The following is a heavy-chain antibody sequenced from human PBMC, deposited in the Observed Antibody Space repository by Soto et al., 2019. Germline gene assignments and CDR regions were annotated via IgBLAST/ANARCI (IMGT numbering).Heavy chain of an antibody. V-gene: IGHV4-59*01. J-gene: IGHJ6*02. CDR2: MYNTGST. Sequence: PSETLSLTCTVSGGSISRYYLSWIRQHTGKGLEWIGYMYNTGSTVYNPPFKSRVTISVDTSKNQFSLKLNSVTAADTAVYYCARDLWGYCGTDCYPLDVWGQGTTVTVSS. D-gene: IGHD2-21*02. CDR3: ARDLWGYCGTDCYPLDV. CDR1: GGSISRYY.